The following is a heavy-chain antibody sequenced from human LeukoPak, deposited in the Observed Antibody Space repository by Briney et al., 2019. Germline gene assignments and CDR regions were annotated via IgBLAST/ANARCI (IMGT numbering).Heavy chain of an antibody. Sequence: GASVKASCKASGYTFTGYYIHWVRQAPGQGLERMGWINPNSGGTNYAQKFQGRVTMARDTSIRTAYMELSRLRSDDAAVYFCARDSDASGMVGAVIDYWGQGTLVTVSS. J-gene: IGHJ4*02. CDR3: ARDSDASGMVGAVIDY. V-gene: IGHV1-2*02. D-gene: IGHD1-26*01. CDR2: INPNSGGT. CDR1: GYTFTGYY.